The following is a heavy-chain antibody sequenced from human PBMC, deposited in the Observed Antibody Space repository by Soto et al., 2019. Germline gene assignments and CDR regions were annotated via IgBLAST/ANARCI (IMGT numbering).Heavy chain of an antibody. CDR1: GYTFTGYY. D-gene: IGHD2-21*02. J-gene: IGHJ3*02. CDR3: ARDRSTWRGGYSTTDAFDI. Sequence: ASVKVSCKASGYTFTGYYMHWVRQAPGQGLEWMGWINPNSGGTNYAQKFQGRVTMTRDTSISTAYMELSRLRSDDTAVYYCARDRSTWRGGYSTTDAFDIWGQGTMVTVSS. CDR2: INPNSGGT. V-gene: IGHV1-2*02.